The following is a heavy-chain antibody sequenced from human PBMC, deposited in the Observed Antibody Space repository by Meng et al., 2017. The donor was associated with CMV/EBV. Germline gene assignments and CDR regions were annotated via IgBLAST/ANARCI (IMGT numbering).Heavy chain of an antibody. V-gene: IGHV4-39*07. CDR1: GGSISSSSYY. CDR3: ARRQCSTSCYLDY. Sequence: SETLSLTCTVSGGSISSSSYYWGWVRQPPGKGLEWIGSIYYSRSTYYNPSLKRRVTISVDTSKNQFSLKLSSVTAEDTAVYYCARRQCSTSCYLDYWGQGTLVTVSS. CDR2: IYYSRST. D-gene: IGHD2-2*01. J-gene: IGHJ4*02.